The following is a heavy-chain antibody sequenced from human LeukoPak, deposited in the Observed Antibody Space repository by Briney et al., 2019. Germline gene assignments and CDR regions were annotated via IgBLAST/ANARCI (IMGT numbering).Heavy chain of an antibody. Sequence: SGTLSLTCAVYGGSFSGYYWSWIRQPPGKGVEWIGEISHSGSTNYNPSLKSRVTISVDTSKNQFSLKLSSVTAADTAVYYCARGRGIAAAGTRAFDIWGQGTMVTVSS. CDR2: ISHSGST. CDR1: GGSFSGYY. V-gene: IGHV4-34*01. CDR3: ARGRGIAAAGTRAFDI. J-gene: IGHJ3*02. D-gene: IGHD6-13*01.